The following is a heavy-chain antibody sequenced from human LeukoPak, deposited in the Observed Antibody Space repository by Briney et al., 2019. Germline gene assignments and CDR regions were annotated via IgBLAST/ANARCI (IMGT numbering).Heavy chain of an antibody. V-gene: IGHV1-2*02. CDR2: INPNSGGT. CDR3: AKMIGKYYYDSSGYYDH. D-gene: IGHD3-22*01. Sequence: EASVKVSCKASGYTFTGYYMHWVRQAPGQGLEWMGWINPNSGGTNYAQKFQGRVTMTRDTSISTAYMELSRLRSDDTAVYYCAKMIGKYYYDSSGYYDHWGQGTLVTVSS. J-gene: IGHJ5*02. CDR1: GYTFTGYY.